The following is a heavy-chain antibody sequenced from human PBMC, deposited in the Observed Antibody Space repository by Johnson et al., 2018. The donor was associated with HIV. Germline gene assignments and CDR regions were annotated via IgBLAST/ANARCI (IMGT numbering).Heavy chain of an antibody. CDR1: GFTFSDYY. CDR3: ARVTGDSSSWYVGAFDI. CDR2: IRSKGNNYAT. D-gene: IGHD6-13*01. Sequence: VQLVESVGGLVKPGGSLRLSCAASGFTFSDYYMSWIRQAPGKGLEWVGHIRSKGNNYATAYAASVKGRFTISRDDSQNTAYLQMNRLKTEDTAVYDCARVTGDSSSWYVGAFDIWGQGTMVTVSS. V-gene: IGHV3-73*01. J-gene: IGHJ3*02.